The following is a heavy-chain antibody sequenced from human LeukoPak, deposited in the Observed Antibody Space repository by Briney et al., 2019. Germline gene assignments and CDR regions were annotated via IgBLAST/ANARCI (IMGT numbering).Heavy chain of an antibody. Sequence: SETLSLTCTVSGGSISSGSYYWSWIRQPAGKGLEWIGRIYTSGSTNYNPSLKSRVTISVDTSKNQFSLKLSSVTAADTAVYYCARVAEIAVAGSDYWGQGTLVTVSS. D-gene: IGHD6-19*01. J-gene: IGHJ4*02. V-gene: IGHV4-61*02. CDR1: GGSISSGSYY. CDR3: ARVAEIAVAGSDY. CDR2: IYTSGST.